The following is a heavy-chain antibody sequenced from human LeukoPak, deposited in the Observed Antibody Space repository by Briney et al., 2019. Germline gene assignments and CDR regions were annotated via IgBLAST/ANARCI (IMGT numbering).Heavy chain of an antibody. CDR1: GFTFSSYS. D-gene: IGHD6-13*01. CDR3: ARSLGIAALYLRYYMDV. J-gene: IGHJ6*03. V-gene: IGHV3-21*01. CDR2: ISSSSSYI. Sequence: GGSLRLSCAASGFTFSSYSMTWVRQAPGKGLEWVSSISSSSSYIYYADSVKGRFTISRDNAKNSLYLQMNSLRAEDTAVYYCARSLGIAALYLRYYMDVWGKGTTVTVSS.